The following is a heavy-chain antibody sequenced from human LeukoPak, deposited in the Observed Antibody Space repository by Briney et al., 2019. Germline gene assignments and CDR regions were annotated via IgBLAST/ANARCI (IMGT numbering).Heavy chain of an antibody. CDR1: GFTFSSYS. CDR2: ISSSSSYI. V-gene: IGHV3-21*01. Sequence: GGSLRLSCAASGFTFSSYSMNWVRQAPGKGLEWVSSISSSSSYIYYADSVKGRFTISRDNAKNSLYLQMNSLRAEDTAVYYCARERATVAASSDYWGQGSLLTVS. CDR3: ARERATVAASSDY. J-gene: IGHJ4*01. D-gene: IGHD2-15*01.